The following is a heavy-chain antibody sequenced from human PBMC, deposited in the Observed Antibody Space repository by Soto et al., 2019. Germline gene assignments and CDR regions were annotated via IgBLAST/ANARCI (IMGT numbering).Heavy chain of an antibody. CDR2: INSDGSST. V-gene: IGHV3-74*01. CDR3: ARALRPGITIFGVVPPPDV. J-gene: IGHJ6*02. CDR1: GFTFSSYW. D-gene: IGHD3-3*01. Sequence: HPGGSLRLSCAASGFTFSSYWMHWVRQAPGKGLVWVSRINSDGSSTSYADSVKGRFTISRDNAKNTLYLQMNSLRAEDTAVYYCARALRPGITIFGVVPPPDVWGQGTTVTVSS.